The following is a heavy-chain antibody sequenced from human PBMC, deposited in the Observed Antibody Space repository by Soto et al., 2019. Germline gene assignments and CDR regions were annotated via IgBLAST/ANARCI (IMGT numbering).Heavy chain of an antibody. D-gene: IGHD3-22*01. Sequence: ASVKVSCKASGGTFSSYAISWVRQAPGQGLEWMGGIIPIFGIANYAQKFQGRVTITADESTSTAYMELSSLRSEDTAVYYCARDNDDSSGYRNRAQRTLVTGSS. CDR3: ARDNDDSSGYRN. CDR2: IIPIFGIA. CDR1: GGTFSSYA. J-gene: IGHJ4*02. V-gene: IGHV1-69*13.